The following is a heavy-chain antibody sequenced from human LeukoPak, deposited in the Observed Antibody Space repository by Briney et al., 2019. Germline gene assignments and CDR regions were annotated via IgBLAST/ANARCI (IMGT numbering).Heavy chain of an antibody. CDR2: ISPSGGST. V-gene: IGHV1-46*01. CDR3: ATLGDGSSDIDY. CDR1: GYTHY. Sequence: SVKISCMSSGYTHYMHWVRQAPGQGLEWMGIISPSGGSTDYAQKFKGRVTMTRDTSTTTVYMDLSSLTSEDTAVYYCATLGDGSSDIDYWGQGTLVTVSS. D-gene: IGHD6-13*01. J-gene: IGHJ4*02.